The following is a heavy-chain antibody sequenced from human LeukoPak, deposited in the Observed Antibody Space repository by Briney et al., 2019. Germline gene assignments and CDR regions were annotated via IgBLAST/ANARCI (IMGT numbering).Heavy chain of an antibody. CDR2: IYYSGST. CDR3: ARDMCSGGSCYNAFDI. J-gene: IGHJ3*02. Sequence: SETLSLTCTVSGGSISSRSYYWGWIRQPPGKGLEWIGRIYYSGSTYYNPSLKSRVTISVDTSENQFSLKLSSVTAADTAVYYCARDMCSGGSCYNAFDIWGQGTMVTVSS. CDR1: GGSISSRSYY. V-gene: IGHV4-39*02. D-gene: IGHD2-15*01.